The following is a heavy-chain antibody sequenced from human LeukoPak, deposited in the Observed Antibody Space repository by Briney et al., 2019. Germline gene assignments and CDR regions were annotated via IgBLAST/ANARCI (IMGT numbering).Heavy chain of an antibody. CDR1: GYSISSGYY. CDR2: ISHSGST. V-gene: IGHV4-38-2*02. J-gene: IGHJ4*02. Sequence: SETLSLTCTVSGYSISSGYYWGWIRQPPGKGLEWFGSISHSGSTYYNPSLKSRVTISVDTSKNQFSLKLSSVTAADTAVYYCARDSYYYGSGSYYPFDYWGQGTLVTVSS. CDR3: ARDSYYYGSGSYYPFDY. D-gene: IGHD3-10*01.